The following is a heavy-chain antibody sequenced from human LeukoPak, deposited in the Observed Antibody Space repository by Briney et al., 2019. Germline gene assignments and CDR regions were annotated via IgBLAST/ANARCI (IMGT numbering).Heavy chain of an antibody. CDR3: ARDLWFGELLDRDDAFDI. D-gene: IGHD3-10*01. CDR1: GGSISSGSYY. J-gene: IGHJ3*02. CDR2: IYYSGST. Sequence: SETLSLTCTVSGGSISSGSYYWSWIRQPPGKGLEWIGYIYYSGSTNYNPSLKSRVTISVDTSKNQFSLKLSSVTAADTAVYYCARDLWFGELLDRDDAFDIWGQGTMVTVSS. V-gene: IGHV4-61*01.